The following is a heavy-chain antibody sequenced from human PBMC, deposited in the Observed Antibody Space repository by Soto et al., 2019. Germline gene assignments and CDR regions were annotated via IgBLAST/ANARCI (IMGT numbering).Heavy chain of an antibody. CDR2: IYHSGST. CDR3: ASDCYDFENYYYYGMDV. J-gene: IGHJ6*02. CDR1: GGSISSSNW. D-gene: IGHD3-3*01. V-gene: IGHV4-4*02. Sequence: SETLSLTCAVSGGSISSSNWWSWVRQPPGKGLEWIGEIYHSGSTNYNPSLKSRVTISVDKSKNQFSLKLSSVTAADTAVYYCASDCYDFENYYYYGMDVWGQGTTVTVSS.